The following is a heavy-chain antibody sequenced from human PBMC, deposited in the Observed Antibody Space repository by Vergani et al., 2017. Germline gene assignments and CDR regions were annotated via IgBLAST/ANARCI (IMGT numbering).Heavy chain of an antibody. Sequence: QVQLQESGPGLVKPSQTLSLTCTVSGGSISSGSYYWSWIRQPAGKGMEWIGSIYYSGSPNYNPSRKSRVTISVDTSKNQFSLKLSSVPAADTAVYYCARGGAGTTGTSSNWFDPWGQGTLVTVSS. CDR2: IYYSGSP. J-gene: IGHJ5*02. CDR1: GGSISSGSYY. CDR3: ARGGAGTTGTSSNWFDP. V-gene: IGHV4-61*02. D-gene: IGHD1-1*01.